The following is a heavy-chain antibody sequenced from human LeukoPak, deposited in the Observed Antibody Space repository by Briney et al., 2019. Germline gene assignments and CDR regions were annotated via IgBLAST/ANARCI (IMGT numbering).Heavy chain of an antibody. J-gene: IGHJ5*02. CDR1: GGSISSGDYY. V-gene: IGHV4-30-4*08. D-gene: IGHD2-2*01. CDR3: ARVHCSSTSCYRFDP. CDR2: IYYSGST. Sequence: SETLSLTCSVSGGSISSGDYYWTWIRQPPGKGLEWIGYIYYSGSTYYNPSLKSRVIISVDTSKNQFSLKLRSVTAADTAVYFCARVHCSSTSCYRFDPWGQGTLVTVSS.